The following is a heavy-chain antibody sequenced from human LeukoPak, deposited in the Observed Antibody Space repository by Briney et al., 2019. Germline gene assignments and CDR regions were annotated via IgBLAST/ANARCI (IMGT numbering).Heavy chain of an antibody. J-gene: IGHJ3*02. CDR1: GFTFSNYG. V-gene: IGHV3-23*01. D-gene: IGHD6-13*01. Sequence: PGGSLRLSCAASGFTFSNYGMSWVRQAPGKGLEWVATINGNGVNTYYADSVKGRLTISRDNAKNSLYLQMNSLRAEDTAVYYCARFKYSSSFGDAFDIWGQGTMVTVSS. CDR2: INGNGVNT. CDR3: ARFKYSSSFGDAFDI.